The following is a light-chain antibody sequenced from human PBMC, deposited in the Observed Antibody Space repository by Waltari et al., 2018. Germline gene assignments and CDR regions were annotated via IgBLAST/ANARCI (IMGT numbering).Light chain of an antibody. CDR3: QQYNSYSPWT. J-gene: IGKJ1*01. Sequence: DILLTQSPSTLSASVGDRVTITCRASQTITRWLAWYQQKPGKAPNLLIFDASILANGVPSRFSGSGSGTEFTLSISSLQPDDFATYYCQQYNSYSPWTFGPGTKVEIK. V-gene: IGKV1-5*01. CDR1: QTITRW. CDR2: DAS.